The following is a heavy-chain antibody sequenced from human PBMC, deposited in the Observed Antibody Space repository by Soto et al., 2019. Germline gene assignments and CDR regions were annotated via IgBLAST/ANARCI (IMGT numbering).Heavy chain of an antibody. CDR3: ATFMTTVTTWPSDFDY. CDR1: GGTFSSYT. D-gene: IGHD4-17*01. CDR2: IIPILGIA. J-gene: IGHJ4*02. V-gene: IGHV1-69*02. Sequence: QVQLVQSGAEVKKPGSSVKVSCKASGGTFSSYTISWVRQAPGQGLEWMGRIIPILGIANYAQKFQGRVTITADKSTSTAYMELSSLRSEDTAVYYCATFMTTVTTWPSDFDYWGQGTLVTVSS.